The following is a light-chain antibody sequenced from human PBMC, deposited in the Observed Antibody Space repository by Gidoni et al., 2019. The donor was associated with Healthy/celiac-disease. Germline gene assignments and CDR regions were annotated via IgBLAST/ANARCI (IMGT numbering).Light chain of an antibody. CDR1: SSNIGSNT. CDR2: SNN. Sequence: QSVLTQPPSASGTPGQRVTISCSGSSSNIGSNTVNWYQQLPGTAPKLLIYSNNQRPSGFPDRFSGSKSGTSASLAISGLQSEDEADYYCAAWDDSLNGNWVFGGGTKLTVL. V-gene: IGLV1-44*01. J-gene: IGLJ3*02. CDR3: AAWDDSLNGNWV.